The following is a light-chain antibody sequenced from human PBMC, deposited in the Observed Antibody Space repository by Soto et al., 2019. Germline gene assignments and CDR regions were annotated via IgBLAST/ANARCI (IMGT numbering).Light chain of an antibody. CDR1: QILNNR. J-gene: IGKJ2*01. CDR3: QQSYITLYS. CDR2: GAF. V-gene: IGKV1-39*01. Sequence: DIQMTQSPSNLSASVGDRVTITCRASQILNNRLSWYQQKPGKAPNLLISGAFNLQSGVPSRVGGGGSGTDFTLTISSLQPEDFATYYCQQSYITLYSFGQGTRLEIK.